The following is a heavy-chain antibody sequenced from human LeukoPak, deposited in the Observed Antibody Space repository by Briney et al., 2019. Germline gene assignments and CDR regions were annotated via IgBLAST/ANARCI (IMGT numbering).Heavy chain of an antibody. D-gene: IGHD3-22*01. Sequence: SETLSLTCTVSGGSISSSNYYWGWIRQPPGKGLEWIGSISYSGTTYYNPSLKSRVTISVDTSKNQFSLKLTSVTATDTAVYYCARHLFGSGYYPDYWGQGTLVTVSS. CDR3: ARHLFGSGYYPDY. J-gene: IGHJ4*02. V-gene: IGHV4-39*01. CDR2: ISYSGTT. CDR1: GGSISSSNYY.